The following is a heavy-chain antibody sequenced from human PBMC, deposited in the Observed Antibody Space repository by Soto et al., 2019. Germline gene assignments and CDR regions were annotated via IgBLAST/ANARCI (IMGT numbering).Heavy chain of an antibody. CDR2: ISSSGSTI. V-gene: IGHV3-11*01. Sequence: GESLKISCAASGFTFSDYYMSWIRQAPGKGLEWVSYISSSGSTIYYADSVKGRFTISRDNAKNSLYLQMNSLRAEDTAVYYCASNEYSSSSDYWGQGTLVTVSS. D-gene: IGHD6-6*01. J-gene: IGHJ4*02. CDR3: ASNEYSSSSDY. CDR1: GFTFSDYY.